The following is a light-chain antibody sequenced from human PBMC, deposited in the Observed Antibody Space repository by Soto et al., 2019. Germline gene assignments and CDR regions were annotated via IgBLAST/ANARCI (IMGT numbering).Light chain of an antibody. CDR1: QSVSSY. V-gene: IGKV3-11*01. Sequence: EIVLTQSPATLSLSPGXRATLSCRASQSVSSYLAWYQQKPGQAPRLLIYDASNRATGIPARFSGSGSGTDFTLTISSLEPEDFAVYYCQQRSNWPLTFGGGTKVDIK. CDR3: QQRSNWPLT. J-gene: IGKJ4*01. CDR2: DAS.